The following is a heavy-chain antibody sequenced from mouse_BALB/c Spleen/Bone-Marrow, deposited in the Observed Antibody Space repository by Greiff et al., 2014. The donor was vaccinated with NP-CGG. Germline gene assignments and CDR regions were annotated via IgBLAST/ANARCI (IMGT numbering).Heavy chain of an antibody. CDR3: ARLGTTAVPDY. V-gene: IGHV1S135*01. CDR1: GYAFTNYN. Sequence: LVESGPEPVKPGASVKVSCKASGYAFTNYNMYWVKQSHGKSLEWIGYNDPYSGGTNYNQKFKGKATLTVDKSSSTAYMHLNSLTSEDSAVYYCARLGTTAVPDYWGQGTTLTVSS. J-gene: IGHJ2*01. D-gene: IGHD1-1*01. CDR2: NDPYSGGT.